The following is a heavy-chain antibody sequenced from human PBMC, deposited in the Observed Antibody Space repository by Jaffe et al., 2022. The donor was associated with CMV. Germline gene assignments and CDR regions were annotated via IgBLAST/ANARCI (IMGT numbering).Heavy chain of an antibody. V-gene: IGHV3-48*03. CDR2: ISSSGSTI. Sequence: EVQLVESGGGLVQPGGSLRLSCAASGFTFSSYEMNWVRQAPGKGLEWVSYISSSGSTIYYADSVKGRFTISRDNAKNSLYLQMNSLRAEDTAVYYCARESYYYDSSGYYYPTPRGFDYWGQGTLVTVSS. D-gene: IGHD3-22*01. CDR1: GFTFSSYE. CDR3: ARESYYYDSSGYYYPTPRGFDY. J-gene: IGHJ4*02.